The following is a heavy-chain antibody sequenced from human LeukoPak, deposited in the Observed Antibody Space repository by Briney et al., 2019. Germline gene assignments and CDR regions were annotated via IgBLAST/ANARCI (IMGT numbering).Heavy chain of an antibody. CDR1: GFTFSSYA. CDR2: ISGSGGST. Sequence: GGSLRLSCAASGFTFSSYAMSWVRQAPGKGLEWVSAISGSGGSTYYADSVKGRFTTSRDNSKNTLYLQMNSLRAEDTAVYYCAKDYYYDSSGPDYWGQGTLVTVSS. D-gene: IGHD3-22*01. J-gene: IGHJ4*02. V-gene: IGHV3-23*01. CDR3: AKDYYYDSSGPDY.